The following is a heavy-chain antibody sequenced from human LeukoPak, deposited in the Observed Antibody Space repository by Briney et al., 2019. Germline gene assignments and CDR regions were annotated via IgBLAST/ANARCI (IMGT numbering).Heavy chain of an antibody. CDR3: ARGIAVAGPRDI. D-gene: IGHD6-19*01. CDR2: IIPILGIA. Sequence: SVKVSCKASGGTFSSYAISWVRQAPGQGLEWMGRIIPILGIANYAQKFQERVTITRDMSTSTAYMELSSLRSEDTAVYYCARGIAVAGPRDIWGQGTMVTVSS. V-gene: IGHV1-69*04. J-gene: IGHJ3*02. CDR1: GGTFSSYA.